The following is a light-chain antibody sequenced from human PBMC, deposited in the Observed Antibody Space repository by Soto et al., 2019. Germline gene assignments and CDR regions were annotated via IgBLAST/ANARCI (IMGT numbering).Light chain of an antibody. Sequence: QAVVTQPPSASATPGQRVTISCSGSSSNICNNNAYWYQHVPGTAPKLIIHHNTLRPSWVPDRFSGSKSGTSASLAISGLHSDYESDYYCAAWDDSRGDVVFCGGTKVTVL. V-gene: IGLV1-47*02. CDR1: SSNICNNN. CDR3: AAWDDSRGDVV. CDR2: HNT. J-gene: IGLJ2*01.